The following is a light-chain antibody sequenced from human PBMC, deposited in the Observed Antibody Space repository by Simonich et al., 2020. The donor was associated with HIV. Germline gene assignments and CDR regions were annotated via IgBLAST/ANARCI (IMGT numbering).Light chain of an antibody. CDR1: SSDVGGYSS. CDR2: DVT. J-gene: IGLJ2*01. CDR3: SSYTSSSTLV. V-gene: IGLV2-14*03. Sequence: QSALTQPASVSGSPGQSITISCTGTSSDVGGYSSVSWYQQHPGKAPKLMIYDVTKRPSGVSNRCSGSKSGNTVSLTISGLQAEDEADYYCSSYTSSSTLVFGGGTKLTVL.